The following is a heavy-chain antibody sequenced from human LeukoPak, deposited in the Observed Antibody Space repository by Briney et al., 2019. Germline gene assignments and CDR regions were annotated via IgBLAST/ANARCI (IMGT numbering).Heavy chain of an antibody. V-gene: IGHV1-3*01. J-gene: IGHJ3*02. CDR2: INAGNGNT. Sequence: GASVKVSCKASGYTFTSYAMHWVRQAPGQRLEWMGWINAGNGNTKYSQKFQGRVTITADESTSTAYMELSSLRSEDTAVYYCAREAGDAFDIWGQGTMVTVSS. CDR3: AREAGDAFDI. CDR1: GYTFTSYA.